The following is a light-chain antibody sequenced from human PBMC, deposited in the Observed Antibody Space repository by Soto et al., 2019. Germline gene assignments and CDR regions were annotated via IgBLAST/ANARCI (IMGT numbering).Light chain of an antibody. J-gene: IGKJ5*01. CDR1: QSVSSN. CDR3: QQYGSSPPLIT. V-gene: IGKV3-20*01. Sequence: EIVMTQSPATLSVSPGERATLSCRASQSVSSNLAWYQQKPGQAPRLLIYGASSRATGIPDRFSGSGSGTDFTLTISRLEPEDFAVYYCQQYGSSPPLITFGQGTRLEIK. CDR2: GAS.